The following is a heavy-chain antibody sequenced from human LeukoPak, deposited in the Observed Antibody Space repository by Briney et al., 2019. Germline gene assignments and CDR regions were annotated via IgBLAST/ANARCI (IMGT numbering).Heavy chain of an antibody. CDR3: ARDPIVTTIQRFDY. CDR1: GFTFSSYS. CDR2: ISSSSSYI. D-gene: IGHD5-12*01. J-gene: IGHJ4*02. Sequence: GGSLRLSCAASGFTFSSYSMNWVRQAPGKGLEWVSPISSSSSYIYYADSVKGRFTISRDNAKNSLFLQMNSLRAEDTAVYYCARDPIVTTIQRFDYWGRGTLVTVSS. V-gene: IGHV3-21*01.